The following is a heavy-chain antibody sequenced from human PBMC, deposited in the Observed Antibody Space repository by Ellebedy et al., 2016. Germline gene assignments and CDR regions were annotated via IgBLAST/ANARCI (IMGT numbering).Heavy chain of an antibody. J-gene: IGHJ4*02. CDR3: AKVSGRQYYYDSSLSVGYFDY. V-gene: IGHV3-23*01. CDR1: GFTFSSYA. D-gene: IGHD3-22*01. CDR2: ISGSGGST. Sequence: GESLKISXAASGFTFSSYAMSWVRQAPGKGLEWVSAISGSGGSTYYADSVKGRFTISRDNSKNTVYLQMNSLRAADTAVYYCAKVSGRQYYYDSSLSVGYFDYWGQGTLVTVSS.